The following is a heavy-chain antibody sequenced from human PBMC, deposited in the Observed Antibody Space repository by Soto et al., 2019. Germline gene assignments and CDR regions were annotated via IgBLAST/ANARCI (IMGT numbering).Heavy chain of an antibody. CDR3: AREGADSISWDLFPTSPPYHGMDV. D-gene: IGHD6-13*01. CDR1: GYTFTSYY. CDR2: INPSGGST. V-gene: IGHV1-46*01. Sequence: QVQLVQSGAEVKKPGASVKVSCKASGYTFTSYYMHWVRQAPGQGLEWMGIINPSGGSTSYAQKFQGRVTMTRNTSTSTVYMELSSLRSEDTAVYYCAREGADSISWDLFPTSPPYHGMDVWGQGTTVTVSS. J-gene: IGHJ6*02.